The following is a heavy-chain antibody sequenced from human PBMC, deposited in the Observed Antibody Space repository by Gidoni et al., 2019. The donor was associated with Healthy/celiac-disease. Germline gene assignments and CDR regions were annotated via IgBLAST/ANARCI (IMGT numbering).Heavy chain of an antibody. CDR2: INHSGST. CDR1: GGSFSGYY. D-gene: IGHD3-10*01. J-gene: IGHJ6*02. Sequence: QVQLQQWGAGLLKPSETLSLTCAVYGGSFSGYYWSWIRQTPGNGLEWIGEINHSGSTNYNPSLKSRVTISVDTSKSQFSLKLSSVTAADTAVYYCARSGVRGYYYYGMDVWGQGTTVTVSS. CDR3: ARSGVRGYYYYGMDV. V-gene: IGHV4-34*01.